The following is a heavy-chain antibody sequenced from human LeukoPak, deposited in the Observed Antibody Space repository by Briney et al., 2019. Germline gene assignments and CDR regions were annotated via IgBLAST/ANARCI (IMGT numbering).Heavy chain of an antibody. CDR3: ASLPGSTSKGY. Sequence: PGRSLRLSCAASGFTFSSYGMHWVRQAPGKGLEWVAVIWYDGSNKYYADSVKGRFTISRDNSKNTLYLQMNSLRAEDTAVYYCASLPGSTSKGYWGQGTLVTVSS. V-gene: IGHV3-33*01. D-gene: IGHD1-14*01. CDR1: GFTFSSYG. J-gene: IGHJ4*02. CDR2: IWYDGSNK.